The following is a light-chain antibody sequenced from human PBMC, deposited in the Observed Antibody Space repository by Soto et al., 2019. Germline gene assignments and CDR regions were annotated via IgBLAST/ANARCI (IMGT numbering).Light chain of an antibody. V-gene: IGKV3-20*01. J-gene: IGKJ1*01. CDR1: QSITSSIY. CDR2: GAS. Sequence: EIVLTQSPGTLSLSPGERATLSCRASQSITSSIYLAWYHQKPGQAPRLLIYGASSRATGIPDRFSGSGSGTDFTLTISRLEPEDFAVYYCQQYGNSPRTFGQGTKVEIK. CDR3: QQYGNSPRT.